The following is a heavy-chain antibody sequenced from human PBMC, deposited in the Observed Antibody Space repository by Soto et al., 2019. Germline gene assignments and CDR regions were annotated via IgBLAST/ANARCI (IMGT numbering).Heavy chain of an antibody. Sequence: SETLSLTCSVSGGSIRSSSYYWGRIRQPRGMGLEWIGSIYYSGSTYYNPSLKSRVTISIDTSKNQFSLNLDSGTAADRAVDYCARHRERSYSGSAWTATVYWGQGTLITSP. V-gene: IGHV4-39*01. J-gene: IGHJ4*02. CDR1: GGSIRSSSYY. CDR3: ARHRERSYSGSAWTATVY. CDR2: IYYSGST. D-gene: IGHD5-12*01.